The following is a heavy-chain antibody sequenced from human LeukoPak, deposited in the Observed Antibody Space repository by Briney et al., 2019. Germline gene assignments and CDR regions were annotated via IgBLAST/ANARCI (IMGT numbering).Heavy chain of an antibody. CDR2: IRSKNDGGTI. D-gene: IGHD3-22*01. V-gene: IGHV3-15*01. Sequence: DPGGSLRLSCAASGFTFSNAWMAWVRQAPGKGLEWVGRIRSKNDGGTIGYAAPVKDRFTISGDDSKNTLYLQMNSLEIEDTAVYFCTTDRTMKGYWGQGTLVTVSS. CDR1: GFTFSNAW. J-gene: IGHJ4*02. CDR3: TTDRTMKGY.